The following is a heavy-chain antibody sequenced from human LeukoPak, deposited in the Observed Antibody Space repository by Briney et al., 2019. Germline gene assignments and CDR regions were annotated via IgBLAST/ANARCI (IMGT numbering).Heavy chain of an antibody. CDR3: ARVVGLTGYSSSWYSGYYYYMDV. CDR1: GGTFSSYA. D-gene: IGHD6-13*01. Sequence: ASVTVSCKASGGTFSSYAISWVRQAPGQGLEWMGGIIPIFGTTNYAQKFQDRVTITADKSTSTAYMELSSLRSEDTAVYYCARVVGLTGYSSSWYSGYYYYMDVWGKGTTVTVSS. CDR2: IIPIFGTT. J-gene: IGHJ6*03. V-gene: IGHV1-69*06.